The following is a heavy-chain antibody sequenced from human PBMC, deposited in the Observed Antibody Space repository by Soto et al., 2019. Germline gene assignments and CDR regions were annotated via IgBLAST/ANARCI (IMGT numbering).Heavy chain of an antibody. D-gene: IGHD6-6*01. CDR1: GYTFTSYY. J-gene: IGHJ4*02. Sequence: ASVKVSCKASGYTFTSYYMHWVRQAPGQGLEWMGIINPSGGSTSYAQKFQGRVTMTRDTSTSTVYMELSSLRSEDTAVYYCARDQPRPTSSSWVGFFDYWGQGTLVTVSS. V-gene: IGHV1-46*03. CDR3: ARDQPRPTSSSWVGFFDY. CDR2: INPSGGST.